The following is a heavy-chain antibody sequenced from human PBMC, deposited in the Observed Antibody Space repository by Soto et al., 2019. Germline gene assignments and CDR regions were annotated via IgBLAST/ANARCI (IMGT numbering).Heavy chain of an antibody. Sequence: QVQLQESGPGLVMPSETLSLTCTVSGDSISGSPYFWGWIRQPPGKRLDWIGSIFYDGYTLYTPSLKSRVTISVDTSKNQFSLKLTSVAAADTAIYFCARLQAAVPHYWGQGILVTVSS. CDR1: GDSISGSPYF. CDR3: ARLQAAVPHY. CDR2: IFYDGYT. D-gene: IGHD6-13*01. V-gene: IGHV4-39*01. J-gene: IGHJ4*02.